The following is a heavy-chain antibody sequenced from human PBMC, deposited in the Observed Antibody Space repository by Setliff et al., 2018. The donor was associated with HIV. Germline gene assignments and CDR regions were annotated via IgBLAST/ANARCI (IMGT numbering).Heavy chain of an antibody. CDR3: ARAKAVGGVIITGGLDV. D-gene: IGHD3-16*02. CDR2: MNPKSGVS. CDR1: GQSFANYD. J-gene: IGHJ6*02. V-gene: IGHV1-8*01. Sequence: ASVKVSCKPSGQSFANYDIHWLRRASGQGLEWMGWMNPKSGVSGSALKFHDRVTMTRDTSTLTLYMELSSLASEDTAVYYCARAKAVGGVIITGGLDVWGQGTTVTVSS.